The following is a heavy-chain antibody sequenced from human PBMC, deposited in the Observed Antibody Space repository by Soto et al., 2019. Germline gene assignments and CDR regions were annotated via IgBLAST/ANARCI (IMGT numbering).Heavy chain of an antibody. V-gene: IGHV4-30-4*01. J-gene: IGHJ4*02. CDR3: AAQGVVVQRFDY. Sequence: PSETLSLTCTVSGGSLSSGDYYWSWIRQPPGKGLEWIGYIYYSGSTYYNPSLKSRVTISVDTSKNQFSLKLSSVTAADTAVYYCAAQGVVVQRFDYWGQGTLVTVSS. CDR2: IYYSGST. D-gene: IGHD3-22*01. CDR1: GGSLSSGDYY.